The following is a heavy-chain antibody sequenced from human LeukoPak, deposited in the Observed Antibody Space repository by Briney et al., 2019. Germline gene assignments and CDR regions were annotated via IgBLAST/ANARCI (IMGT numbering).Heavy chain of an antibody. CDR3: ARDLWRPRYYYYYGMDV. J-gene: IGHJ6*02. CDR1: GGSISSGDYY. D-gene: IGHD2-21*01. Sequence: PSQTLSLTCTVSGGSISSGDYYWSWIRQPPGKGLEWIGYIYYSGSTYYNPSLKSRVTISVDTSKNQFSLKLSSVTAADTAVYYCARDLWRPRYYYYYGMDVWGQGTTVTVFS. V-gene: IGHV4-30-4*01. CDR2: IYYSGST.